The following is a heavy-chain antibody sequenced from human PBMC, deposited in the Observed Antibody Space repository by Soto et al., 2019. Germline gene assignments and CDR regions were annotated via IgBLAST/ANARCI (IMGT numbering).Heavy chain of an antibody. CDR3: AKDLRPDGVWDFDS. CDR1: GFTFTTYR. CDR2: ILQDGTT. J-gene: IGHJ4*02. Sequence: GGAQRLSWAASGFTFTTYRRALDRQEPGRGPEWVSGILQDGTTYYADSVKGRFTISRDNSWNTVYLQMANLRGEDTVLYYCAKDLRPDGVWDFDSWGQGTLVTVSS. D-gene: IGHD4-17*01. V-gene: IGHV3-23*01.